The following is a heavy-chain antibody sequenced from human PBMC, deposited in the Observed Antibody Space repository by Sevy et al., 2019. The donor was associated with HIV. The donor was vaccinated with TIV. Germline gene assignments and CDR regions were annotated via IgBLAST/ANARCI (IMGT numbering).Heavy chain of an antibody. D-gene: IGHD2-2*02. CDR2: ISSSSSYI. V-gene: IGHV3-21*01. J-gene: IGHJ6*02. CDR3: AREDIVVVPAAIGYYGMDV. Sequence: GGSLRLSCAASGFTFSSYSMNWVRQAPGKGLEWVSSISSSSSYIYYADSVKGRFTISRDNAKNSLYLQMNSLRAEDTAVYYCAREDIVVVPAAIGYYGMDVWGQGTTVTVSS. CDR1: GFTFSSYS.